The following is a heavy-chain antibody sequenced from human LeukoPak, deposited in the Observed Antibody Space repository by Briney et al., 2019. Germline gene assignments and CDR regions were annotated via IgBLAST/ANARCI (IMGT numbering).Heavy chain of an antibody. J-gene: IGHJ4*02. CDR1: GYTFTGYY. CDR3: ARENDSSGYPYYFDY. V-gene: IGHV1-2*02. D-gene: IGHD3-22*01. Sequence: ASVKVSCKASGYTFTGYYMQWVRQAPGQGLEWMGWINPNSGDTKYAQEFQGRVTMTRDTSTSTVYMELGSLRSEDTAVYYCARENDSSGYPYYFDYWGQGTLVTVSS. CDR2: INPNSGDT.